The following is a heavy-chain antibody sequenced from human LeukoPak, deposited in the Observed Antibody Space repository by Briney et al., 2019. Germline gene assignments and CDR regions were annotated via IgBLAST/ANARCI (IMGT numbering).Heavy chain of an antibody. CDR2: INHSGST. D-gene: IGHD2-8*01. J-gene: IGHJ1*01. CDR3: ARGSHGVYTAEYFQH. V-gene: IGHV4-34*01. Sequence: PSETLSLTCAVYGGSFSGYYWSWIRQPPGKGLEWIGEINHSGSTNYNPSLKSRVTISVDTSKNQFSLKLSSVTAAGTAVYYCARGSHGVYTAEYFQHWGQGTLVTVSS. CDR1: GGSFSGYY.